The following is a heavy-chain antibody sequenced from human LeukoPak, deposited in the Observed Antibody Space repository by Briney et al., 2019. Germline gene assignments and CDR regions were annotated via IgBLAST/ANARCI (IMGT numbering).Heavy chain of an antibody. CDR1: GFTFSSYA. Sequence: GGSLRLSCSASGFTFSSYAMSWVRQAPGKGLEWVSIISGSDGSAYYADSVKGRFTISRDNSKNTLYLQMNSLRAEDTAVYYCANEWYYYMDVWGKGTTVTISS. CDR3: ANEWYYYMDV. CDR2: ISGSDGSA. J-gene: IGHJ6*03. V-gene: IGHV3-23*01.